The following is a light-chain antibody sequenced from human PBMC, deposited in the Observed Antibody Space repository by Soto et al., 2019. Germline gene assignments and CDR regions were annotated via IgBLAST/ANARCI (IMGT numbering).Light chain of an antibody. V-gene: IGLV2-23*01. CDR1: ISDVGSSGP. CDR3: CSYVGARTYV. CDR2: EGS. J-gene: IGLJ1*01. Sequence: QSALTQPASVSGSPGQSITISCSGSISDVGSSGPVSWYQHHPGQVPKLIIYEGSRRPSGVSSRFSGSKTGNTASLTITGLQAEDEANCYCCSYVGARTYVFGTGTKVTVL.